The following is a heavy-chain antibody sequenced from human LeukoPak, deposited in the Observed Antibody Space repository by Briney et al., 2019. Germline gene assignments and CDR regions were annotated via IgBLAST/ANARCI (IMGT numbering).Heavy chain of an antibody. CDR1: GFTFSSYS. V-gene: IGHV3-21*01. J-gene: IGHJ4*02. Sequence: GGSLRLSCAASGFTFSSYSMNWVRQAPGKGLEWVSSISSSSSYIYYADSVKGRFTISRDNAKNSLYLQMNSLRAEDTAVYYCARGHQHYGSGSYSHLFDYWGQGTLVTVSS. CDR2: ISSSSSYI. D-gene: IGHD3-10*01. CDR3: ARGHQHYGSGSYSHLFDY.